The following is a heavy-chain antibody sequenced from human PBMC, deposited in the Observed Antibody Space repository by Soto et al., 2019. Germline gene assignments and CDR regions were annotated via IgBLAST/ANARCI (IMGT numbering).Heavy chain of an antibody. D-gene: IGHD1-26*01. J-gene: IGHJ4*02. V-gene: IGHV3-30*18. CDR3: AKDGSSLGATTELRWFDY. CDR2: ISYDGSNK. CDR1: GFTFSSYG. Sequence: QVQLVESGGGVVQPGRSLRLSCAASGFTFSSYGMHWVRQAPGKGLEWVAVISYDGSNKYYADSVKGRFTISRDNSKNTLYLQMNSLRAEDTAVYYCAKDGSSLGATTELRWFDYWGQGTLVTVSS.